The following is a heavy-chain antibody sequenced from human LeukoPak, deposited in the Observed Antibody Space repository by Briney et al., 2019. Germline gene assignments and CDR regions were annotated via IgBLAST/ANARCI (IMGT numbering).Heavy chain of an antibody. CDR1: GGSISSSSYY. D-gene: IGHD6-6*01. CDR3: ARAAARRGILYNWFDP. J-gene: IGHJ5*02. V-gene: IGHV4-39*07. CDR2: IYYSGST. Sequence: PSETLSLTCTVSGGSISSSSYYWGWIRQPPGKGREWIGNIYYSGSTYYNPSLKSRVTISVDTSKNQFFLKLNSVTAADTAVYYCARAAARRGILYNWFDPWGQGTLVTVSS.